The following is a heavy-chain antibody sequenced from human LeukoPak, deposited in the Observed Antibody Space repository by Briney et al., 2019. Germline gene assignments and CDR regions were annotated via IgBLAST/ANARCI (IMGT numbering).Heavy chain of an antibody. Sequence: HPGGSLRLSCAASGFIFSSYGMHWVRQAPGKGLEWVAFIRYDGSNKYYADSVKGRFTISRDNSKNTLYLQMNSLRAEDTAVYYCARVPLATAGQGIDYWGQGTLVTVSS. V-gene: IGHV3-30*02. J-gene: IGHJ4*02. CDR2: IRYDGSNK. D-gene: IGHD6-13*01. CDR1: GFIFSSYG. CDR3: ARVPLATAGQGIDY.